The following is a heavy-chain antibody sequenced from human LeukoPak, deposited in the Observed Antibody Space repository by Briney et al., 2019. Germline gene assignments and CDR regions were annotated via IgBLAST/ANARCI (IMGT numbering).Heavy chain of an antibody. CDR3: ARQAYYDFWSGFETYYSYYMDV. CDR2: IYPADSST. Sequence: GESLKISCKGSGYSSTNYWIGWVRQMPGKGLEWMGIIYPADSSTRYSPSFQGQVTISADRSISTAYLQWSSLKASDTAMYYCARQAYYDFWSGFETYYSYYMDVWGKGTTVTVSS. D-gene: IGHD3-3*01. J-gene: IGHJ6*03. CDR1: GYSSTNYW. V-gene: IGHV5-51*01.